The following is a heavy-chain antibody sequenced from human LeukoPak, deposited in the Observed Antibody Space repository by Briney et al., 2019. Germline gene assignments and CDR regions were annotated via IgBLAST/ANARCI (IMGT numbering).Heavy chain of an antibody. D-gene: IGHD3-9*01. CDR1: GFTFSSYG. Sequence: GRSLRLSCAASGFTFSSYGMHWVRQAPGKGLEWVAVISYDGSNKYYADSVKGRFTISRDNSKNTLYLQMNRLRAEDTAVYYCAKAYRGYYDILTGYYNYFDYWGQGTLVTVSS. CDR3: AKAYRGYYDILTGYYNYFDY. CDR2: ISYDGSNK. J-gene: IGHJ4*02. V-gene: IGHV3-30*18.